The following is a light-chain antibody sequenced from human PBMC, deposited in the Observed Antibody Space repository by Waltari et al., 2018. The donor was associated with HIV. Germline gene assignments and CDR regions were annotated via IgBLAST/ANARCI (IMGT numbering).Light chain of an antibody. CDR2: WAS. V-gene: IGKV4-1*01. Sequence: DIVLTQSPDSMVVPPAGRANITCKYSQSVLSSSNNKNHLAWYQQKPGQPPKLLFYWASIREVGVPDRFTGSGSGTIFNLTVSSLQADDVAVYYCQQFFSFPRTFGQGTKVEI. CDR1: QSVLSSSNNKNH. J-gene: IGKJ1*01. CDR3: QQFFSFPRT.